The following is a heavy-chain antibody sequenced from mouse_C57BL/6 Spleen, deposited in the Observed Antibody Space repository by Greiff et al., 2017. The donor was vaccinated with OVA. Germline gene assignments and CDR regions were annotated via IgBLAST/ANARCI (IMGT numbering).Heavy chain of an antibody. CDR1: GYTFTSYW. V-gene: IGHV1-50*01. CDR2: IDPSDSHT. J-gene: IGHJ4*01. CDR3: ARGYAMDY. Sequence: QQSCKASGYTFTSYWMQWVKQRPGQGLEWIGEIDPSDSHTNYNQKFKGKATLTVDTSSSTAYMPLSSLTSEDSAVYYCARGYAMDYWGQGTSVTVSS.